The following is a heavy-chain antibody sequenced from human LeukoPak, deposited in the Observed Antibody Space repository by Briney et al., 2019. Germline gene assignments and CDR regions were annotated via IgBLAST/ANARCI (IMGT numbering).Heavy chain of an antibody. CDR3: AKDGLVPAVTNWFDP. CDR2: ISGSGGST. D-gene: IGHD2-2*01. CDR1: GFTFSSYA. V-gene: IGHV3-23*01. J-gene: IGHJ5*02. Sequence: GGSLRLSCAASGFTFSSYAMSWVRQAPGKGLEWVSAISGSGGSTYYADSVKGRFTISRDNSKDTLYLQMNSLRAEDTAVYYCAKDGLVPAVTNWFDPWGQGTLVTVSS.